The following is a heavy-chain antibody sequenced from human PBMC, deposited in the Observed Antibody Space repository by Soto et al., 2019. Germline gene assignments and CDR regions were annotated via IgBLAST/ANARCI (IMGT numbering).Heavy chain of an antibody. CDR2: ISGSGGST. J-gene: IGHJ4*02. V-gene: IGHV3-23*01. CDR3: AKETLEMATPRRNHFDY. Sequence: GGSLRLSCAASGFTFSSYAMSWVRQAPGKGLEWVSAISGSGGSTYYADSVKGRFTISRDNSKNTLYLQMNSLRAEDTAVYYCAKETLEMATPRRNHFDYWGQGTLVTVSS. D-gene: IGHD5-12*01. CDR1: GFTFSSYA.